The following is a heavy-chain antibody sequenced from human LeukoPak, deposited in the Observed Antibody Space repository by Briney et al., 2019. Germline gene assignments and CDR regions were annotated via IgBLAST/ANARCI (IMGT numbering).Heavy chain of an antibody. CDR1: GFTFSSYA. J-gene: IGHJ4*02. CDR3: AKVPLPNYFFDY. CDR2: ISGSGVNT. Sequence: GGSLRLSCAASGFTFSSYAMSWVRQAPGKGLQWVSIISGSGVNTFYADAVKGRFTISSDSSKSTLYLQMNSLRDEDTAVYYCAKVPLPNYFFDYWGQGTLVTVSS. V-gene: IGHV3-23*01.